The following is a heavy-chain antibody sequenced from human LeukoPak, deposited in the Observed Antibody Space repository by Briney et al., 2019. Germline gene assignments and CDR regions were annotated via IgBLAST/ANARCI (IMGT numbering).Heavy chain of an antibody. J-gene: IGHJ4*02. Sequence: SETLSLTCAVYGGSFSGYYWSWIRQPPGKGLEWIGEINHSGSTNYNPSLKSRVTISVETSKNQFSLKLSSVTAADTAVYYCARDRQRMVDYWGQGTLVTVSS. CDR3: ARDRQRMVDY. CDR2: INHSGST. D-gene: IGHD6-25*01. CDR1: GGSFSGYY. V-gene: IGHV4-34*01.